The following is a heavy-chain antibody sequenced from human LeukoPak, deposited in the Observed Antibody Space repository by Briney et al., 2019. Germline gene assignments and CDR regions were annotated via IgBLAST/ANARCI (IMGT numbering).Heavy chain of an antibody. J-gene: IGHJ4*02. CDR2: IYSGGST. V-gene: IGHV3-53*01. CDR3: ARVLYSSYFDY. D-gene: IGHD2-8*01. Sequence: PGGSLRLSCAASGFTVSSNYMSWVRQAPGKGLEWVSVIYSGGSTYYADSVKGRFTISRDNSKNTLYLQMNSLRAEDTAVYYCARVLYSSYFDYWGQGTPVTVSS. CDR1: GFTVSSNY.